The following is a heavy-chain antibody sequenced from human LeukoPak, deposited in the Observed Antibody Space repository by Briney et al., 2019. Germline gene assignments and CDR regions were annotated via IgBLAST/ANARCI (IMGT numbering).Heavy chain of an antibody. V-gene: IGHV4-39*07. J-gene: IGHJ3*02. CDR2: IYYSGST. CDR3: ARGGYYDILTGYYNIAFDI. D-gene: IGHD3-9*01. CDR1: GGSISSSSYY. Sequence: SETLSLTCTVSGGSISSSSYYWGWIRQPPGKGLEWIGSIYYSGSTYYNPSLKSRVTISVDTSKNQFSLKLSSVTAADTAVYYCARGGYYDILTGYYNIAFDIWGQGTMVTVSS.